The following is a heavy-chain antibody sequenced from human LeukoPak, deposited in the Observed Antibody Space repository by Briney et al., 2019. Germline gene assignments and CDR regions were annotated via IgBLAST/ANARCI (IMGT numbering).Heavy chain of an antibody. CDR2: INPNSGGT. V-gene: IGHV1-2*02. CDR3: ARLQVATTSFHDY. J-gene: IGHJ4*02. Sequence: ASVKVYCKASGYTFTGYYMHWVRQAPGQGLEWMGWINPNSGGTNYAQKFQGRVTMTRDTSISTAYMELSRLRSDDTAVYYCARLQVATTSFHDYWGQGTLVTVSS. D-gene: IGHD5-12*01. CDR1: GYTFTGYY.